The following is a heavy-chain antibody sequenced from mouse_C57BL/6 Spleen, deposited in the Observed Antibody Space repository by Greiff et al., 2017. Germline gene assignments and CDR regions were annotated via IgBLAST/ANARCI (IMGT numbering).Heavy chain of an antibody. CDR1: GYAFSSYW. D-gene: IGHD3-3*01. Sequence: QVQLKQSGAELVKPGASVKISCKASGYAFSSYWMNWVKQRPGKGLEWIGQIYPGDGDTNYNGKFKGKATLTADKSSSTAYMQLSSLTSEDSAVYFCARGGDGYYYAMDDRGQGTSVTVSS. CDR2: IYPGDGDT. CDR3: ARGGDGYYYAMDD. J-gene: IGHJ4*01. V-gene: IGHV1-80*01.